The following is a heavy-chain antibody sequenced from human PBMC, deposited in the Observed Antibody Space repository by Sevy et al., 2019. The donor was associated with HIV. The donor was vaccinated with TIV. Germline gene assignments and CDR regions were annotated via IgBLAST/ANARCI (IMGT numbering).Heavy chain of an antibody. CDR2: ISYDGSNK. J-gene: IGHJ5*02. V-gene: IGHV3-30-3*01. CDR3: ARELDDDSSGYYYDWFDP. CDR1: GFTFSSYA. Sequence: GGSLRLSCAASGFTFSSYAMHWVRQAPGKGMEWVAVISYDGSNKYYAHSVKGRFTISRDNSKNTLYLQMNSLRAEDTAVYYCARELDDDSSGYYYDWFDPWGQGTLVTVSS. D-gene: IGHD3-22*01.